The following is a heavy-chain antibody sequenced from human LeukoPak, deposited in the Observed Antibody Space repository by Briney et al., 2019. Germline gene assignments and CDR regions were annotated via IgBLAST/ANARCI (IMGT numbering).Heavy chain of an antibody. V-gene: IGHV4-34*01. J-gene: IGHJ3*02. CDR1: GGSFSGYY. CDR2: INHSGST. CDR3: ARDHEDIVATIWGEGLNI. Sequence: PSETLSLTCAVYGGSFSGYYWSWIRQPPGKGLEWIGEINHSGSTNYNPSLKSRVTISVDTSKNQFSLKLSSVTAADTAVYYCARDHEDIVATIWGEGLNIWGQGTVVTVSS. D-gene: IGHD5-12*01.